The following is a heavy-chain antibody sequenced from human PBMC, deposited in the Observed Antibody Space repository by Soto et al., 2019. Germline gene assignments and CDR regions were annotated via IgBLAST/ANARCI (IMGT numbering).Heavy chain of an antibody. D-gene: IGHD3-16*02. Sequence: SEALSLTYAVYGGSFNASSWSWLRQPPGKGLEWIGEINHSGFTYYSPSLKSRATISVDASKSQFSLKLRPMTAADTAVYYFATIVIGAPTGFDSWGPGTLVTVSP. J-gene: IGHJ5*01. CDR2: INHSGFT. CDR3: ATIVIGAPTGFDS. CDR1: GGSFNASS. V-gene: IGHV4-34*01.